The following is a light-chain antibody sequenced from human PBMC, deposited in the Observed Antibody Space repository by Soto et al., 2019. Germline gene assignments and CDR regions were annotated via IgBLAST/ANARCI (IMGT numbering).Light chain of an antibody. J-gene: IGKJ4*01. CDR1: PSVDTL. CDR3: RQSCDWHIT. Sequence: EIVLTQSPATLSLSPGERATLSCRASPSVDTLLSWYQQKPGQVPRLLIYDASNRATGIPARFSGSGSGTDFTLTISRIEPEDFAVYDCRQSCDWHITFGGGPKVELK. CDR2: DAS. V-gene: IGKV3-11*01.